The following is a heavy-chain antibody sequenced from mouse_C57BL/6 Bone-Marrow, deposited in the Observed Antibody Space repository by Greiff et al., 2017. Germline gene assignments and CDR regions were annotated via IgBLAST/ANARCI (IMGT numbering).Heavy chain of an antibody. CDR1: GFTFSDYG. V-gene: IGHV5-17*01. Sequence: EVKLMESGGGLVKPGGSLKLSCAASGFTFSDYGMHWVRQAPEKGLEWVAYISSGSSTIYYAATVKGRFTISRDNAKNTLFLQMTSLRSEDTAMYYCARSITTVVAPYYYAMDYWGQGTSVTVSS. J-gene: IGHJ4*01. CDR2: ISSGSSTI. D-gene: IGHD1-1*01. CDR3: ARSITTVVAPYYYAMDY.